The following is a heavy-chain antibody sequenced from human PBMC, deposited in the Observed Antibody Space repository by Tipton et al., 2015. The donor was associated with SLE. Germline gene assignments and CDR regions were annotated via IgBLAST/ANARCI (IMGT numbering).Heavy chain of an antibody. CDR2: IYHSGST. D-gene: IGHD6-13*01. V-gene: IGHV4-34*01. Sequence: TLSLTYAVYGGSFSGYYWSWIRQPPGKGLEWIGSIYHSGSTYYNPSLKSRVTISVDTSKNQFSLKLSSVTAADTAVYYCARDRIAAAGYFDYWGQGTLVTVSS. CDR1: GGSFSGYY. CDR3: ARDRIAAAGYFDY. J-gene: IGHJ4*02.